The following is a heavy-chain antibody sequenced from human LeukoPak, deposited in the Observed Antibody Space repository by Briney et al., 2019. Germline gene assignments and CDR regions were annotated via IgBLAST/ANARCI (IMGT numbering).Heavy chain of an antibody. D-gene: IGHD4-23*01. J-gene: IGHJ4*02. Sequence: GGSLRLSCAASGFTFSRFGMHWVRQAPGKGLEWVAVISYDGSTKYYADSVKGRFTISRDNSKNTLYLQMNSLTVHDTAVYYCAASLRPGGGNSFLLDYWGQGILVTVSS. CDR1: GFTFSRFG. CDR2: ISYDGSTK. CDR3: AASLRPGGGNSFLLDY. V-gene: IGHV3-30*03.